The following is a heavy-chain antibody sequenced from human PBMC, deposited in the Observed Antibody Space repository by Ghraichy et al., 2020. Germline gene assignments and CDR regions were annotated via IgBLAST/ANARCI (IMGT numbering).Heavy chain of an antibody. CDR3: ARVLYGGNSPRGYYYYGMDV. CDR1: GGSFSGYY. CDR2: INHSGST. V-gene: IGHV4-34*01. D-gene: IGHD4-23*01. Sequence: SETLSLTCAVYGGSFSGYYWSWIRQPPGKGLEWIGEINHSGSTNYNPSLKSRVTISVDTSKNQFSLKLSSVTAADTAGYYCARVLYGGNSPRGYYYYGMDVWGQGTTVTVSS. J-gene: IGHJ6*02.